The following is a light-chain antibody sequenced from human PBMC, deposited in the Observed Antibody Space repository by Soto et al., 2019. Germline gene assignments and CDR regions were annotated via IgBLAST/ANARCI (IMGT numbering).Light chain of an antibody. CDR3: QQCNSYSLT. CDR2: KAS. V-gene: IGKV1-5*03. J-gene: IGKJ3*01. CDR1: QSISTW. Sequence: DIQMTQSPSTLSASVGDRVTITCRASQSISTWLAWYQQKPGKAPKLLIYKASTLESGVPSRFSGSGSGTEFTLTISSLQPDDFATYYCQQCNSYSLTVGPGTKVDIK.